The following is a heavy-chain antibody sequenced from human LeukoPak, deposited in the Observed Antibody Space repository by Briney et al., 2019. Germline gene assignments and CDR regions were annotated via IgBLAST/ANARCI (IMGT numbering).Heavy chain of an antibody. D-gene: IGHD6-19*01. CDR2: ISGDGGST. CDR3: ARGDQWLIHY. J-gene: IGHJ4*02. CDR1: GFTFHGHA. V-gene: IGHV3-43*02. Sequence: PGGSLRLSCAASGFTFHGHAMHWLRQVPGKGLEWVSLISGDGGSTYYADSVKGRFTISRDNSKNSLHLQMNSLTTEDTALYYCARGDQWLIHYWGQGTLVTVSS.